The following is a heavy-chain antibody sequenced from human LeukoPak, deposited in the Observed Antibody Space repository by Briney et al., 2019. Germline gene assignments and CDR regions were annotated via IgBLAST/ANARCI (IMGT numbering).Heavy chain of an antibody. D-gene: IGHD5-18*01. V-gene: IGHV3-43*02. J-gene: IGHJ4*02. CDR2: ISGDGGST. CDR3: AKDLEGSEYSYGTFDY. Sequence: GGSLRLSCAASGFTVSSNYMSWVRQAPGKGLEWVSLISGDGGSTYYADSVKGRFTISRDNSKNSLYLQMNSLRTEDTALYYCAKDLEGSEYSYGTFDYWGQGTLVTVSS. CDR1: GFTVSSNY.